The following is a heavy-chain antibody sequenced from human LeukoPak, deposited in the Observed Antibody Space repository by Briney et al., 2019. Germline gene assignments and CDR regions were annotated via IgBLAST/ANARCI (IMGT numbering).Heavy chain of an antibody. CDR1: GGSISTYY. D-gene: IGHD6-13*01. CDR2: IYTSGST. V-gene: IGHV4-4*07. CDR3: AREEEQLARGLDP. J-gene: IGHJ5*02. Sequence: ASETLSLTCTVSGGSISTYYWSWIRQPAGRGLEWIGRIYTSGSTNYNPSLKSRVTMSVDTSKNQFYLKFSSVTAADTAVYYCAREEEQLARGLDPWGQGALVTVSS.